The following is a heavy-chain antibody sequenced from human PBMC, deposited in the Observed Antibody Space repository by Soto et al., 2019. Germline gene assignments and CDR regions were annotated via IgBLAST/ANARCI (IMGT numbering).Heavy chain of an antibody. Sequence: QVQLVESGGGVVQPGRSLRLSCAASGFTFSSYAMHWVRQAPGKGLEWVAVISYDGSNKYYADSVKGRFTISRDNSKNTLYLQMNSLRAEDTAVYYCARDHDYSNYGSNYYYGIDVWGQGTTVTVSS. CDR3: ARDHDYSNYGSNYYYGIDV. V-gene: IGHV3-30-3*01. J-gene: IGHJ6*02. D-gene: IGHD4-4*01. CDR2: ISYDGSNK. CDR1: GFTFSSYA.